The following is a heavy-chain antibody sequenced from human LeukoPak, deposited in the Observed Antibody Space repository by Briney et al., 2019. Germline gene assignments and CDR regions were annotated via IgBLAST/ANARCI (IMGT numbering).Heavy chain of an antibody. Sequence: SDTLSLTHAVYGXPHSGHYGRWMPHPPAKAREEIVYLYYRGSTTYTPCVASRVTISVDTSKNQFSLTLSSVTAADTAVYYCARFQENRVVVAATPSRWFDPWGQGTLVTVSS. CDR3: ARFQENRVVVAATPSRWFDP. CDR1: GXPHSGHY. CDR2: LYYRGST. V-gene: IGHV4-59*07. J-gene: IGHJ5*02. D-gene: IGHD2-15*01.